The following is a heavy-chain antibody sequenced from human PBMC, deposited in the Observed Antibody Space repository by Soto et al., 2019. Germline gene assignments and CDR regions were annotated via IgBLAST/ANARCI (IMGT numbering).Heavy chain of an antibody. D-gene: IGHD6-13*01. J-gene: IGHJ6*02. V-gene: IGHV2-5*01. CDR3: AHRLPGPSGYDV. Sequence: QITLKESGPTLVKPTQTLTLTCTFSGFSLTSGVVGVGWIRQPPGEALEWLALIYWNDEQYYNPSLRNRLTITRDTSKNPVVLTMTNMDTVDPATYYCAHRLPGPSGYDVWGQGTTVTVSS. CDR1: GFSLTSGVVG. CDR2: IYWNDEQ.